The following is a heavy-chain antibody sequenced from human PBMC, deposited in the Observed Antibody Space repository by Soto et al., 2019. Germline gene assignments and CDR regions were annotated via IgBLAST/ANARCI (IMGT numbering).Heavy chain of an antibody. Sequence: EVQLVESGGGWVQPGGSLRLSCAASGFTFSDYYMDWVRQVPGKGLEWVGRTRNKASSYTTEYVPSVRGRFSISRDASKDSMYLQMNSLKTEDTAVYYCARDTGGSYDYWGQGALVTVSS. CDR3: ARDTGGSYDY. J-gene: IGHJ4*02. CDR2: TRNKASSYTT. D-gene: IGHD1-26*01. V-gene: IGHV3-72*01. CDR1: GFTFSDYY.